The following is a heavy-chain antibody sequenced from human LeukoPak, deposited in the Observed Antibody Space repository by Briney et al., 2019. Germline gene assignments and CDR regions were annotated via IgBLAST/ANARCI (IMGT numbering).Heavy chain of an antibody. CDR1: GFTFSSYA. Sequence: GGSLRLSCAASGFTFSSYAMSWVRQAPGKGLEWVANIKQDGSEKHYVDSVKGRFTISRDNAQNSVYLQMNSLRAEDTGVYFCATRAWLDYWGQGTPVTVSS. CDR2: IKQDGSEK. CDR3: ATRAWLDY. V-gene: IGHV3-7*01. J-gene: IGHJ4*02.